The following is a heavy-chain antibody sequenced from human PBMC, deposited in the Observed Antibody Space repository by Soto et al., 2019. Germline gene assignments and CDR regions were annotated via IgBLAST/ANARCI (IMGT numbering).Heavy chain of an antibody. V-gene: IGHV1-8*01. Sequence: QVQLVQSGAEVKKPGASVKVSCKASGYTFTSYDINWVRQATGQGLEWMGWMNPNSGNTGYGQKFQGRVTMTRNTSISTAYMELSSLRYEDTAVYYCASPARNYDFWSGYSFDIWGQGTMVTVSS. CDR3: ASPARNYDFWSGYSFDI. D-gene: IGHD3-3*01. CDR2: MNPNSGNT. CDR1: GYTFTSYD. J-gene: IGHJ3*02.